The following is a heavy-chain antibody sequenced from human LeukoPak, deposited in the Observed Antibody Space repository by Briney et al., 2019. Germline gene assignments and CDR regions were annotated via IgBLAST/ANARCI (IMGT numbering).Heavy chain of an antibody. D-gene: IGHD6-19*01. CDR2: ISYDGNNK. J-gene: IGHJ6*02. CDR3: ARAHSSGWSAPYYYGMDV. V-gene: IGHV3-30-3*01. CDR1: GFTFSSYA. Sequence: GRSLRLSCAASGFTFSSYAMHWVRKAPGKGLEWVAVISYDGNNKYYADSGKGRFTISRDNSKNTLYLQMNSLRAEDTAVYYCARAHSSGWSAPYYYGMDVWGQGTTVPVSS.